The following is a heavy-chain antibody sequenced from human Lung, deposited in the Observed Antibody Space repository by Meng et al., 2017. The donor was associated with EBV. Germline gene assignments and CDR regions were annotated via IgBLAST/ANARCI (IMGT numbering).Heavy chain of an antibody. Sequence: QVQLQESGPGLVKPSQTLSLTCTVSGGSVDSGAYYWSWIRQRPGKGLEWIGYIYFSGSTYYNPSLKSRITISVDTSNNQFSLKLSSVTAADTAVYYCARDSPVGGGHPPNCFDPWGQGTLVTVSS. CDR3: ARDSPVGGGHPPNCFDP. CDR2: IYFSGST. D-gene: IGHD3-3*01. CDR1: GGSVDSGAYY. V-gene: IGHV4-31*03. J-gene: IGHJ5*02.